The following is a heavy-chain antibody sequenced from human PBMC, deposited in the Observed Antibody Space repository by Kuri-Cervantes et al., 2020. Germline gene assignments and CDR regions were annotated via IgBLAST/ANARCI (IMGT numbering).Heavy chain of an antibody. CDR1: GFTVSSNY. CDR2: IYSGGST. D-gene: IGHD2-15*01. J-gene: IGHJ6*02. CDR3: ARDGSWGSFYYGMDV. V-gene: IGHV3-53*01. Sequence: GGSLRLSCAVSGFTVSSNYMSWVRQAPGKGLEWVSVIYSGGSTYYADSVKGRFTISRDNAKNSLYLQMNSLRDEDTAVYYCARDGSWGSFYYGMDVWGQGTTVTVSS.